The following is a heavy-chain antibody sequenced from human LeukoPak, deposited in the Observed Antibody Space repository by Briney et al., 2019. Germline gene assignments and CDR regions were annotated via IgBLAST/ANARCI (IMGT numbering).Heavy chain of an antibody. CDR1: GGTFSSYA. CDR2: IIPIFGTA. V-gene: IGHV1-69*01. Sequence: ASVKVSCKASGGTFSSYAISWVRQAPGQGLEWMGGIIPIFGTANYAQKFQGRVTITADESTSTAYMELSSLRSEDTAVYYCARVSRIYCSSTSCPWWFDPWGQGTLVTVSS. J-gene: IGHJ5*02. CDR3: ARVSRIYCSSTSCPWWFDP. D-gene: IGHD2-2*01.